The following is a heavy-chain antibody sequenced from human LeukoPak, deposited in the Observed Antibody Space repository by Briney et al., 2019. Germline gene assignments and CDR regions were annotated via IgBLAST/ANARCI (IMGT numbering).Heavy chain of an antibody. Sequence: KPSETLSLTRTVSGGSISSSSYYWGWIRQPPGKGLEWIGSIYYSGSTYYNPSLKSRVTISVDTSKNQFSLKLSSVTAADTAVYYCASAAIAAFDYWGQGTLVTVSS. D-gene: IGHD5-18*01. CDR1: GGSISSSSYY. V-gene: IGHV4-39*01. CDR3: ASAAIAAFDY. J-gene: IGHJ4*02. CDR2: IYYSGST.